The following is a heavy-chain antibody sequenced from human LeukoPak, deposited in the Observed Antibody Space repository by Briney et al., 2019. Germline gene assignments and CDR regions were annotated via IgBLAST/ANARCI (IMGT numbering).Heavy chain of an antibody. J-gene: IGHJ4*02. D-gene: IGHD3-22*01. CDR1: GFTFSSYS. CDR3: AGPYSYDSRGFDY. CDR2: ISSSSSTI. Sequence: GSLRLSCAASGFTFSSYSMNWVRQAPGKGLEWVSYISSSSSTIYYADSVKGRFTISRDNAKNSLYLQMNSLRADDTAVYYCAGPYSYDSRGFDYWGQGTLVTVSS. V-gene: IGHV3-48*01.